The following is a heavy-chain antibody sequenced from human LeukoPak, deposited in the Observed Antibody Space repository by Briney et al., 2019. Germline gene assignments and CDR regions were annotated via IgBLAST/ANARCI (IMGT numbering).Heavy chain of an antibody. J-gene: IGHJ5*02. CDR3: ARDRGVWFGESAFDP. V-gene: IGHV3-23*01. CDR2: ISGSGGRT. CDR1: GFTFSSCA. D-gene: IGHD3-10*01. Sequence: QPGGSLRLSCAASGFTFSSCALTWVRQAPGKGLEWVSTISGSGGRTYYADSVKGRFTISRDNSKNTLYLQMNSLRAEDTAVYYCARDRGVWFGESAFDPWGQGTLVTVSS.